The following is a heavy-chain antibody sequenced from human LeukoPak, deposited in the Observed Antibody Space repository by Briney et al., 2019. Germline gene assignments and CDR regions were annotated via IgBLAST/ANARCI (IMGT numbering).Heavy chain of an antibody. CDR1: GYTFTSYD. Sequence: GASVKVSCKASGYTFTSYDINWVRQATGQGLEWMGWMNPNSGNTGYAQKFQGRVTMTRNNSISTAYMELSSLRSEEKAVYYCARGGGNIAAAVWFDPWGQGTLVTVSS. V-gene: IGHV1-8*01. D-gene: IGHD6-13*01. J-gene: IGHJ5*02. CDR2: MNPNSGNT. CDR3: ARGGGNIAAAVWFDP.